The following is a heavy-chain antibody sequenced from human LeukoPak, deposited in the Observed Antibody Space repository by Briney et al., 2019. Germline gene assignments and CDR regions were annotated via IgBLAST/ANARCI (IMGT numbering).Heavy chain of an antibody. J-gene: IGHJ4*02. D-gene: IGHD6-19*01. CDR2: ISGSGGST. V-gene: IGHV3-23*01. CDR1: GFTFSSYA. CDR3: AKRPFIAVAGTFDY. Sequence: GGSLRLSCAASGFTFSSYAMSWVRQAPGKGLEWVSAISGSGGSTYYADSVKGRFTISRDNSKDTLYLQMNSLRAEDTAVYYCAKRPFIAVAGTFDYWGQGTLVTVSS.